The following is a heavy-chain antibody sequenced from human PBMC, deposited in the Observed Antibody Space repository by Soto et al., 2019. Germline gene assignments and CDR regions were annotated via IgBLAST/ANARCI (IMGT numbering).Heavy chain of an antibody. J-gene: IGHJ5*02. CDR2: ITAYNGNT. V-gene: IGHV1-18*01. CDR3: ARGGVGATSGWFDP. CDR1: GYIFTSYG. Sequence: QVQLVQSGAEVKKPGASVMVSCKTSGYIFTSYGVSWVRQAPGQGLEWMGWITAYNGNTNYAQKFQGRVTMITDTSTTTAYMELKSLRSDDTAVYYCARGGVGATSGWFDPWGQGILVTVSS. D-gene: IGHD1-26*01.